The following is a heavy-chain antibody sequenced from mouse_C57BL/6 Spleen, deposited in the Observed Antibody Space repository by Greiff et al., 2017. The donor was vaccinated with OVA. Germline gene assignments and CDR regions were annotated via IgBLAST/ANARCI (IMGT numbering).Heavy chain of an antibody. CDR1: GFTFSDYG. CDR2: ISSGSSTI. J-gene: IGHJ2*01. Sequence: EVKLQESGGGLVKPGGSLKLSCAASGFTFSDYGMHWVRQAPEKGLEWVAYISSGSSTIYYADTVKGRFTISRDNAKNTLFLQMTSLRSEDTAMYYCAREDGYGYFDYWGQGTTLTVSS. D-gene: IGHD2-2*01. V-gene: IGHV5-17*01. CDR3: AREDGYGYFDY.